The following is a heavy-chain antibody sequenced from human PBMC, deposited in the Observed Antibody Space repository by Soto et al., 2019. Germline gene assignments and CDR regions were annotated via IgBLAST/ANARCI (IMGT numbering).Heavy chain of an antibody. CDR2: ISPYNGDT. V-gene: IGHV1-18*04. J-gene: IGHJ4*02. CDR3: ARTPRAQMIVLEAATRFDY. D-gene: IGHD2-15*01. Sequence: QVQLVQSGAEVKRPGASLKVSCKASGYTFTTYGFNWVRQAPGQGLEWMGWISPYNGDTNYAQNFQGRVTLTTETSTSTAYMELRTLTSADTAVYYCARTPRAQMIVLEAATRFDYWGQGTLVTVSS. CDR1: GYTFTTYG.